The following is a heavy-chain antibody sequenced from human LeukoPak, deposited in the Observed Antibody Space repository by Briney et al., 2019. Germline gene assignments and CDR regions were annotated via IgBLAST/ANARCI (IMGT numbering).Heavy chain of an antibody. J-gene: IGHJ4*02. D-gene: IGHD5-18*01. Sequence: SETLSLTCAVYGGSFSGYYWSWIRQPPGKGLEWIGEINHSGSTNYNPSLKSRVTISVDTSKNQFSLKLSSVTAADTAVYYCARGAAMVYNSFDYWGQGTLVTVSS. V-gene: IGHV4-34*01. CDR1: GGSFSGYY. CDR2: INHSGST. CDR3: ARGAAMVYNSFDY.